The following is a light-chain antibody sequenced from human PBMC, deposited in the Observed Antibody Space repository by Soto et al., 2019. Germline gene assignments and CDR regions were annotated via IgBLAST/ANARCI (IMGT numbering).Light chain of an antibody. Sequence: QSALTQPASVSGSPGQSITISCTSSDVGTYNLVSWYQHHPGKAPKLMIYDVNKRPSGVSDRFSGSKSGNTASLTISGLQAEDEADYYCCSYAGSSTVVFGGGTKL. CDR3: CSYAGSSTVV. CDR1: SSDVGTYNL. V-gene: IGLV2-23*02. CDR2: DVN. J-gene: IGLJ2*01.